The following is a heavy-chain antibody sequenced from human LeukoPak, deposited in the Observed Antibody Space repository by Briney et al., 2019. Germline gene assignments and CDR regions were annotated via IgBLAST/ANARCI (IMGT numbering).Heavy chain of an antibody. J-gene: IGHJ4*02. CDR3: ARLTMGGSYSYVFDY. Sequence: PSETLSLTCTVSGGSISSYYWSWIRQPPGKGLEWIGYIYYSGSTNYNPSLKGRVTISVDTSKNQFSLKLSSVTAADTAVYYCARLTMGGSYSYVFDYWGQGTLVTVSS. CDR2: IYYSGST. V-gene: IGHV4-59*08. CDR1: GGSISSYY. D-gene: IGHD5-18*01.